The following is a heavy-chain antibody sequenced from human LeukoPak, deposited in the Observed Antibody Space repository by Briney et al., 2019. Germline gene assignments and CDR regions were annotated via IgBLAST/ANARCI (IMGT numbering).Heavy chain of an antibody. CDR3: AKAYTIFEPINQGYFDY. V-gene: IGHV3-9*01. Sequence: PGGSLRLSCAASGFTFDDYAMHWVRQAPGKGLEWVSGISWNSGSIGYADSVKGRFTISRDNAKNSLYLQMNSLRAEDTALYYCAKAYTIFEPINQGYFDYWGQGTLVTVSS. J-gene: IGHJ4*02. CDR2: ISWNSGSI. CDR1: GFTFDDYA. D-gene: IGHD3-3*01.